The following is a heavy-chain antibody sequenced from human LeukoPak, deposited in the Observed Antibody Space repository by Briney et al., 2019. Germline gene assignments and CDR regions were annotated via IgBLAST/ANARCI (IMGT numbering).Heavy chain of an antibody. V-gene: IGHV4-34*01. CDR2: INHSGST. Sequence: SETLSLTCAVSGGSFSGYYWSWIRQPPGKGLEWIGEINHSGSTNYNPSLKSRGTISVDTSKIQFSLKLSSVTAADTAVYYCARAGQWLAYKFDYWGQGTLVTVSS. CDR1: GGSFSGYY. J-gene: IGHJ4*02. D-gene: IGHD6-19*01. CDR3: ARAGQWLAYKFDY.